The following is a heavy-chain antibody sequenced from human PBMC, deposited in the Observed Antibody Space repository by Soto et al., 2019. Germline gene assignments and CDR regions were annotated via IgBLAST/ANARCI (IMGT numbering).Heavy chain of an antibody. CDR1: GGTFSSYA. CDR2: IIPIFGTA. V-gene: IGHV1-69*13. CDR3: ASRGVYGSSTSSYGSVYSYYYVRT. D-gene: IGHD2-2*01. J-gene: IGHJ6*02. Sequence: SVKVSCKASGGTFSSYAISWVRQAPGQGLEWMGGIIPIFGTANYAQKFQGRVTITADESTSTAYMELSSLRSEDTAVYYCASRGVYGSSTSSYGSVYSYYYVRTFGAKGPRSPSP.